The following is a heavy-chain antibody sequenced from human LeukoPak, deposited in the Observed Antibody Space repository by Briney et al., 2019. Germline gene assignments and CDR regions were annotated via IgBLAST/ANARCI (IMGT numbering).Heavy chain of an antibody. Sequence: PSETLSLTCTVSGGPISGYYWSWFRQPPGKGLEWIGYIYYSGSTNYNPSLKSRVTISVDTSKNQFSLKLSSVTAADTAVYYCARPPAQEQLAPFEHWGQGTLVTVFS. CDR3: ARPPAQEQLAPFEH. CDR2: IYYSGST. D-gene: IGHD6-13*01. V-gene: IGHV4-59*08. J-gene: IGHJ1*01. CDR1: GGPISGYY.